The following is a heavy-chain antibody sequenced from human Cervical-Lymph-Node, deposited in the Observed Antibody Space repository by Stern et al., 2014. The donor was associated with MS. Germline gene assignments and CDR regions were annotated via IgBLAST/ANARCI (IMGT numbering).Heavy chain of an antibody. J-gene: IGHJ4*02. D-gene: IGHD3-22*01. CDR1: GYTFIGYY. CDR3: ARLNSYYQDGIVYWINYLDY. Sequence: QVQLVQSGAEVKKPGASVKVSCKASGYTFIGYYLHWVRQAPGQGLEWMGWLNPNTGATDYAQRFQGRVSMSRDTYISTAYMELSRLTSDDTAVYYCARLNSYYQDGIVYWINYLDYWGQGTLVTVSS. V-gene: IGHV1-2*02. CDR2: LNPNTGAT.